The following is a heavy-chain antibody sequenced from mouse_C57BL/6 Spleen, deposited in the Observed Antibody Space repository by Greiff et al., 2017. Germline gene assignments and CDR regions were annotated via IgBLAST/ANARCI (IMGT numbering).Heavy chain of an antibody. CDR2: INPNYGTT. V-gene: IGHV1-39*01. J-gene: IGHJ2*01. D-gene: IGHD1-1*01. Sequence: LVESGPELVKPGASVKISCKASGYSFTDYNMNWVKQSNGKSLEWIGVINPNYGTTSYNQKFKGKATLTVDQSSSTAYMQLNSLTSEDSAVYYCARSPYGSSYGYFDYWGQGTTLTVSS. CDR1: GYSFTDYN. CDR3: ARSPYGSSYGYFDY.